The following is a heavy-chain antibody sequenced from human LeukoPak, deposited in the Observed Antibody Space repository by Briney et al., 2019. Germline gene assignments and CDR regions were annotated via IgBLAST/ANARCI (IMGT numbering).Heavy chain of an antibody. CDR2: INHSGST. D-gene: IGHD2-2*02. Sequence: SETLSLTCAVYGGSFSGYYWSWIRQPPGKGLEWIGEINHSGSTNYNPSLKSRATISVDTSKNQFSLKLSSVTAADTAVYYCARFEPAAIFFDYWGQGTLVTVSS. V-gene: IGHV4-34*01. CDR1: GGSFSGYY. CDR3: ARFEPAAIFFDY. J-gene: IGHJ4*02.